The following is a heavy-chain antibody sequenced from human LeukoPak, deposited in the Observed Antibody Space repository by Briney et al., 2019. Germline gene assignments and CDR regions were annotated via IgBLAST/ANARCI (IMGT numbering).Heavy chain of an antibody. CDR3: AREASAEGRGYCSSTSCRYDY. Sequence: SETLSLTCTVSGGSISSDYWSWIRQPAGKGLEWIGRIYTSGSTNYNPSLKSRVTMSVDTSKNQFSLKLSSVTAADTAVYYCAREASAEGRGYCSSTSCRYDYWGQGTLVTVSS. CDR2: IYTSGST. D-gene: IGHD2-2*01. CDR1: GGSISSDY. J-gene: IGHJ4*02. V-gene: IGHV4-4*07.